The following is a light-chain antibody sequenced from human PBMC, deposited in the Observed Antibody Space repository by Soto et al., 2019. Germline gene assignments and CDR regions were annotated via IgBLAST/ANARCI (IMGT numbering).Light chain of an antibody. CDR1: SSDVGSYNL. CDR2: EVS. J-gene: IGLJ1*01. V-gene: IGLV2-23*02. Sequence: QSALTQPASMSGSPGQSITISCTGTSSDVGSYNLVSWYQHHPGKAPKLMIYEVSERPSGVSNRFSGSKSGNTASLTISGLQAEDEADYYCCSYAGRTTPYVFGTGTKAPS. CDR3: CSYAGRTTPYV.